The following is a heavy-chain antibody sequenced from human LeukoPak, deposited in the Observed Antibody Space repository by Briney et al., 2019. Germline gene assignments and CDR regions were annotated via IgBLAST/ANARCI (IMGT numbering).Heavy chain of an antibody. Sequence: WGSLRLSCAASGFTFTSYGMTWVRQAPGKGLEWVANIKQDGSEKYYVDSVKGRFTISRDNAKNSLYLQMNSLRAEDTAVYYCARETLGGAFDIWGQGTMVTVSS. J-gene: IGHJ3*02. CDR3: ARETLGGAFDI. V-gene: IGHV3-7*01. D-gene: IGHD3-16*01. CDR2: IKQDGSEK. CDR1: GFTFTSYG.